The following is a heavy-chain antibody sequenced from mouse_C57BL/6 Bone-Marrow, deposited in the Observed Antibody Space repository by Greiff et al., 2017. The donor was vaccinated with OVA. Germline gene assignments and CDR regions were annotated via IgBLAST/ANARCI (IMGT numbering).Heavy chain of an antibody. D-gene: IGHD3-2*02. V-gene: IGHV1-82*01. CDR3: SQATRAWFAY. CDR1: GYAFSSSW. J-gene: IGHJ3*01. Sequence: VKLQESGPELVKPGASVKISCKASGYAFSSSWMNWVKQRPGKGLEWIGRIYPGDGDTNYNGKFKGKATLTADKSSSTAYMQLSSLTSEDSAVYFCSQATRAWFAYWGQGTLVTVSA. CDR2: IYPGDGDT.